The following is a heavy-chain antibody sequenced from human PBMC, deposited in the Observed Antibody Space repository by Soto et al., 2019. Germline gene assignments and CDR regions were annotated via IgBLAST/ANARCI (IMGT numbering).Heavy chain of an antibody. J-gene: IGHJ4*02. Sequence: SQTLSLTCAISGYSVSSTSAAWNWIRQSPSRGLEWLGRTYYKSRWYNDYAVSVESRITITPDTSKNQFSLHLNAVTPEDTAVYFCARDRWGSSGGIFDFWGLGTLVTVSS. CDR1: GYSVSSTSAA. D-gene: IGHD6-19*01. CDR2: TYYKSRWYN. V-gene: IGHV6-1*01. CDR3: ARDRWGSSGGIFDF.